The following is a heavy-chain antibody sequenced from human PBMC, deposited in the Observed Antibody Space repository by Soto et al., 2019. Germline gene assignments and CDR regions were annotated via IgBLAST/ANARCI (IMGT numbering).Heavy chain of an antibody. J-gene: IGHJ1*01. V-gene: IGHV4-59*01. Sequence: QVQLQESGPGLVKPSETLSLTCTVSGGSISSYYWSWIRQPPGKGLEWIGYIYYSGSTNYNPSLKGRVTISVDTSKNQFSLKLSSVTAADTAVYYCARSYSSSWYEYFQHWGQGTLVTVSS. CDR1: GGSISSYY. CDR3: ARSYSSSWYEYFQH. CDR2: IYYSGST. D-gene: IGHD6-13*01.